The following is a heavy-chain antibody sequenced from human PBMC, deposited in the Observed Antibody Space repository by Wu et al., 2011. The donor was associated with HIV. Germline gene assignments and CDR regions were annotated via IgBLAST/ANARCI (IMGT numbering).Heavy chain of an antibody. V-gene: IGHV1-18*01. Sequence: QVQLVQSGAEVKKPGASVKVSCKASGYTFTSYDISWVRQAPGQGLEWMGWISAYNGNTNYAQKLQGRITMTTDTSTRTVYMELRSLRTDDTAVYYCARAGTSEVVPRSDYWGQGTLVTVSS. CDR3: ARAGTSEVVPRSDY. J-gene: IGHJ4*02. D-gene: IGHD2-2*01. CDR1: GYTFTSYD. CDR2: ISAYNGNT.